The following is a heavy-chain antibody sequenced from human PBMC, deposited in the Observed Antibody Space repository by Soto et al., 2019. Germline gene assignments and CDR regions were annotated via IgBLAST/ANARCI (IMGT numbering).Heavy chain of an antibody. CDR1: GYGCTSYW. CDR3: ARQHQQEYCSGGSCYNSHWFDP. J-gene: IGHJ5*02. Sequence: GESLKISCKGSGYGCTSYWIGWVRQMPGKGLEWMGIIYPGDSDTRYSPSFQGQVTISADKSISTAYLQWSSLKASDTALYYCARQHQQEYCSGGSCYNSHWFDPWGQGTLVTVSS. CDR2: IYPGDSDT. D-gene: IGHD2-15*01. V-gene: IGHV5-51*01.